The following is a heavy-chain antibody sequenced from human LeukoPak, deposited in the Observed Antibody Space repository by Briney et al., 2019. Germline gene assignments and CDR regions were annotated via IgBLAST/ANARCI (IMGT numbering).Heavy chain of an antibody. Sequence: PGGSLRLSCAASGFTFSSYAMTWVRQAPGKGLEWVSGISGSGGSTYYAHSVKGRFTISRDNSKNTLYLQMNSLRAEDTAVYYCAKDPGRDGYPGSGYFDYWGQGTLVTVSS. J-gene: IGHJ4*02. V-gene: IGHV3-23*01. D-gene: IGHD5-24*01. CDR1: GFTFSSYA. CDR2: ISGSGGST. CDR3: AKDPGRDGYPGSGYFDY.